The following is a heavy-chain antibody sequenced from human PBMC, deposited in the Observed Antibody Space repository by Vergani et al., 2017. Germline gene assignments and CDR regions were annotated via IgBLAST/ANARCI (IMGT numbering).Heavy chain of an antibody. D-gene: IGHD4-17*01. CDR3: VRHRDFIRGYGKPGIGADY. V-gene: IGHV5-51*01. J-gene: IGHJ4*02. CDR1: GYSFTSYW. CDR2: IYPDDSDT. Sequence: EVPLVQSGAEVKKPGESLKISCKGSGYSFTSYWIGWVRQMPGKGLEWMGIIYPDDSDTRYSPSFQGQVTISADKSISTVYLQWSSLKASDTAMYYCVRHRDFIRGYGKPGIGADYWGQGALVTVSS.